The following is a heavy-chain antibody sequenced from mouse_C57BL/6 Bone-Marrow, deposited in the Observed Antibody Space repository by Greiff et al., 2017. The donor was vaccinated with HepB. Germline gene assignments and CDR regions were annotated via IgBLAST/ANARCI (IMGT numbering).Heavy chain of an antibody. V-gene: IGHV7-3*01. J-gene: IGHJ2*01. CDR2: IRNKANGYTT. CDR3: ARSTMINFDY. Sequence: EVKLMESGGGLVQPGGSLSLSCAASGFTFTDYYMSWVRQPPGKALEWLGFIRNKANGYTTEYSASVQGRFTISRDNSQSILYLQMNALRAEDSATYYCARSTMINFDYWGQGTTLTVSS. D-gene: IGHD2-4*01. CDR1: GFTFTDYY.